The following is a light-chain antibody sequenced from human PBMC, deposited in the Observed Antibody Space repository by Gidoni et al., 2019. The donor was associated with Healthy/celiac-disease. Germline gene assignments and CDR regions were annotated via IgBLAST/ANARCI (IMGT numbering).Light chain of an antibody. CDR1: QDISNY. CDR3: QQYDNLLSIT. J-gene: IGKJ5*01. Sequence: DIQMTQSPSSLSASVGDRVTITCQAIQDISNYLNWYQQKPGKAPKLLIYHSSNLETWVPSRFSGIGSGTDFAFPISSLQPEDIATYYCQQYDNLLSITFGQGTRLEIK. CDR2: HSS. V-gene: IGKV1-33*01.